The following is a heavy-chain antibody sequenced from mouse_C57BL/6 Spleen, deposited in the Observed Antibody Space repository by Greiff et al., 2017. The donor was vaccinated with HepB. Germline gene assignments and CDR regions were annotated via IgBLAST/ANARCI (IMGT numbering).Heavy chain of an antibody. CDR3: ARESYGYDGAWFAY. V-gene: IGHV3-6*01. J-gene: IGHJ3*01. CDR2: ISYDGSN. D-gene: IGHD2-2*01. Sequence: EVKLVESGPGLVKPSQSLSLTCSVTGYSITSGYYWNWIRQFPGNKLEWMGYISYDGSNNYNPSLKNRISITRDTSKNQFFLKLNSVTTEDTATYYCARESYGYDGAWFAYWGQGTLVTVSA. CDR1: GYSITSGYY.